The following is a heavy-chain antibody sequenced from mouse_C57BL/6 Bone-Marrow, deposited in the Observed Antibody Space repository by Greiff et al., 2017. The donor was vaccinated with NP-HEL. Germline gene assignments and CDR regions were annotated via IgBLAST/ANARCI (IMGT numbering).Heavy chain of an antibody. V-gene: IGHV14-4*01. CDR2: IDPENGDT. CDR3: TTYDYDVRYAMDY. D-gene: IGHD2-4*01. J-gene: IGHJ4*01. CDR1: GFNIKDDY. Sequence: EVQLQQSGAELVRPGASVKLSCTASGFNIKDDYMHWVKQRPEQGLDWIGWIDPENGDTEYASKFQGKATITADTSSNTAYLQLSSLTSEDTAVYYCTTYDYDVRYAMDYWGQGTSVTVSS.